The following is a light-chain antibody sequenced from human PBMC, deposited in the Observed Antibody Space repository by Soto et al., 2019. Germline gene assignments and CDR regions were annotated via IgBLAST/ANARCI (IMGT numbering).Light chain of an antibody. CDR3: QQYNSSPLT. CDR1: QSIGAS. Sequence: DIQMTQSPSTLYASVGDRVTITCRASQSIGASLAWLQQKPGKDPNLLIYKASSLESGVPSRFSGSGSGTEFTLTISTLQPDDFATYYGQQYNSSPLTFGGGTKVVSK. J-gene: IGKJ4*01. CDR2: KAS. V-gene: IGKV1-5*03.